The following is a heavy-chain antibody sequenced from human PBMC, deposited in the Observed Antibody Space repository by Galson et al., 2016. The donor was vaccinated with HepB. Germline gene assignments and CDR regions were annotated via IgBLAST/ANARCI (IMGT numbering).Heavy chain of an antibody. Sequence: QSGAEVKKPGESLKISCKGSGYSFTSYWIGWVRQMPGKGLEWMGIIYPSDSDIRYSPSFEGQVTISADKSISPAYLQWSSLKASDTAMYYCARPINHQSVAVTGDYGGQGTLVTVSS. D-gene: IGHD6-19*01. CDR3: ARPINHQSVAVTGDY. V-gene: IGHV5-51*01. CDR2: IYPSDSDI. J-gene: IGHJ4*02. CDR1: GYSFTSYW.